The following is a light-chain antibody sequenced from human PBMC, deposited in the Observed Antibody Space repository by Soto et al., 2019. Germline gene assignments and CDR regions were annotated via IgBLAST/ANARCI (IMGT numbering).Light chain of an antibody. CDR2: KAS. J-gene: IGKJ1*01. V-gene: IGKV1-5*03. Sequence: DIQMTQSASTLSESVGDRVSITCRVSQSISSWLAWYQQKPGKAPRLLIYKASNLESGVPSRFSGSGSGTEFTLTISCLQPDDSATYYCQQYNDNWTFGQGTKVDI. CDR1: QSISSW. CDR3: QQYNDNWT.